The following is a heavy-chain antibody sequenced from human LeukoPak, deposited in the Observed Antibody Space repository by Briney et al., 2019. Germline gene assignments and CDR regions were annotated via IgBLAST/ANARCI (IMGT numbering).Heavy chain of an antibody. V-gene: IGHV4-39*01. CDR1: GGSISSSSYY. CDR3: ARRKDTLAGRGIDY. CDR2: IYYSGST. Sequence: SETLSLTCTVSGGSISSSSYYWGWIRQPPGKGLEWIGSIYYSGSTYYNPSRKSRVTISVDTSKNQFSLKLSSVTAADTAVDYCARRKDTLAGRGIDYWRQGTLVTVS. D-gene: IGHD6-19*01. J-gene: IGHJ4*02.